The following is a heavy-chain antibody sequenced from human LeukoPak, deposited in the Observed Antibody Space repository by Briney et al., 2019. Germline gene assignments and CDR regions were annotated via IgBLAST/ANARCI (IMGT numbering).Heavy chain of an antibody. CDR3: ARADKTVTTSLF. CDR2: IYPGDSDT. CDR1: GYSFTSNW. D-gene: IGHD4-11*01. Sequence: GESLKISCKGSGYSFTSNWIGWVRQMPGKGLDWMGIIYPGDSDTRSSPSFQSQGTLSADKSISTAYLQWSSPEASDTAVYYCARADKTVTTSLFWGQGTLVTVSS. J-gene: IGHJ1*01. V-gene: IGHV5-51*01.